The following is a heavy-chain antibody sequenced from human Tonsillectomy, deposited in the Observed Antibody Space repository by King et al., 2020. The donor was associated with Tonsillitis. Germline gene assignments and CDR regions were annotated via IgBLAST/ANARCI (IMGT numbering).Heavy chain of an antibody. CDR1: GFTFDDYA. D-gene: IGHD3-22*01. Sequence: VQLVESGGGVVQPGGSLRLSCAASGFTFDDYAMHWVRQAPGKGLEWLSLISGDGGSTYYADSVKGRFTISRDNSKNSLYLQMNSLRTEDTALYYCAKEEYYDSNHSFDYWGQGTLVTVSS. V-gene: IGHV3-43*02. CDR2: ISGDGGST. CDR3: AKEEYYDSNHSFDY. J-gene: IGHJ4*02.